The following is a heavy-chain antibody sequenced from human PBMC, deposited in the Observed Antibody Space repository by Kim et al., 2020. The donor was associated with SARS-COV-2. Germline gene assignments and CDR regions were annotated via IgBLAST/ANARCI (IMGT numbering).Heavy chain of an antibody. V-gene: IGHV3-30*18. CDR2: ISYDGSNK. CDR3: AKTAGAPPPYYYYGMDV. J-gene: IGHJ6*02. CDR1: GFTFSSYG. Sequence: GGSLRLSCAASGFTFSSYGMHWVRQAPGKGLEWVAVISYDGSNKYYADSVKGRFTISRDNSKNTLYLQMNSLRAEDTAVYYCAKTAGAPPPYYYYGMDVWGQGTTVTVSS. D-gene: IGHD6-13*01.